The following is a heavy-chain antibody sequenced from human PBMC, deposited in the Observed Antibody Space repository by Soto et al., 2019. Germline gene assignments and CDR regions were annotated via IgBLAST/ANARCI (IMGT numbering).Heavy chain of an antibody. V-gene: IGHV1-8*01. CDR2: MNPISGNT. CDR3: ARPLVPDSTDPFDI. J-gene: IGHJ3*02. CDR1: GYTFTTND. D-gene: IGHD3-22*01. Sequence: QVHLVQSGAEVKKPGASVKVSCKASGYTFTTNDINWVRQATGQGLEWIGWMNPISGNTGYAHKFRGRVTLTRDTSISTAYMEMSSLRSEDTAVYYCARPLVPDSTDPFDIWGQGTMVTVSS.